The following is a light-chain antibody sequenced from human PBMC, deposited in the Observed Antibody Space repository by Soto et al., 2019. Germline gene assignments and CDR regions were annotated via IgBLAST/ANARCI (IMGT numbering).Light chain of an antibody. CDR3: QQYNDWPPT. Sequence: EIVMTQSPATLSASPGERATLSCRASQSVRSNLAWYQQKPGQAPRLLIYGASTRAPGIPARFSGSGSGTEFTLSIGSLQSEDFAVYYCQQYNDWPPTFGQGTKVEIK. CDR2: GAS. V-gene: IGKV3-15*01. J-gene: IGKJ1*01. CDR1: QSVRSN.